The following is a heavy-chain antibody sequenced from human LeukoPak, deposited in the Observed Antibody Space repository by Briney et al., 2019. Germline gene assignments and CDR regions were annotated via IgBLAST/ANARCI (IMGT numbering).Heavy chain of an antibody. V-gene: IGHV3-74*01. CDR1: GFTSSSNL. J-gene: IGHJ3*02. D-gene: IGHD7-27*01. CDR3: TKWVWGGADSFDI. Sequence: GRTLRLSCAASGFTSSSNLMHWVAQAPRPRPGYGTRINPDGSSKNNADSVKARFTISRDNAKNTVYLQLNSLRADDTALYYCTKWVWGGADSFDIWGQGTMVTVSS. CDR2: INPDGSSK.